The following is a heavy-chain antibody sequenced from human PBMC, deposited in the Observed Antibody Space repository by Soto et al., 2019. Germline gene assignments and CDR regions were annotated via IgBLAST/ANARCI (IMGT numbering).Heavy chain of an antibody. CDR2: IYYSGST. CDR3: ARATYDSSPYAY. J-gene: IGHJ4*02. Sequence: QVQLQESGPGLVKPSQTLSLTCTVSGGSISSGDYYWRWIRQPPGKGLEWIGYIYYSGSTYYNPSLKRRVTISVDTSKNQFSLKLSSVTAADTAVYYCARATYDSSPYAYWGQGTLVTVSS. CDR1: GGSISSGDYY. V-gene: IGHV4-30-4*01. D-gene: IGHD3-22*01.